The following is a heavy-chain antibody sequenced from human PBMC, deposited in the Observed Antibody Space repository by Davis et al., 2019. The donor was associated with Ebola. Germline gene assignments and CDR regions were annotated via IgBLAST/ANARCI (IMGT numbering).Heavy chain of an antibody. CDR2: INHSGST. Sequence: MPSETLSLTCAVYGGSFSGYYWSWIRQPPGKGLEWIGEINHSGSTNYNPSLKSRVTISVDTSKNQFSLKLSSVTAADTAVYYCARQLLWFGELPHWYFDLWGRGTLVTVSS. D-gene: IGHD3-10*01. J-gene: IGHJ2*01. CDR1: GGSFSGYY. V-gene: IGHV4-34*01. CDR3: ARQLLWFGELPHWYFDL.